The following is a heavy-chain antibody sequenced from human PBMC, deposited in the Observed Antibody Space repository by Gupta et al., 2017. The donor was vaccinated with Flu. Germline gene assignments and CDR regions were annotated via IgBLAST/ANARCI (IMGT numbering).Heavy chain of an antibody. CDR3: ARGHDFWSGREDSYYMDV. J-gene: IGHJ6*03. CDR2: ITSSGSSS. D-gene: IGHD3-3*01. Sequence: MNWVRQAPGKGLEWVSDITSSGSSSYYADSVKGRFTVSRDNAKNTLFLHMSSLTVEDTAVYYCARGHDFWSGREDSYYMDVWGKGTTVTVSS. V-gene: IGHV3-11*01.